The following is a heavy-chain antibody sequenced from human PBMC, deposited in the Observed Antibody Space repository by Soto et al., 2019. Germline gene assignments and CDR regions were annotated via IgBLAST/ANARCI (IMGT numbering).Heavy chain of an antibody. D-gene: IGHD6-6*01. J-gene: IGHJ4*02. V-gene: IGHV4-39*01. Sequence: LSLTCTVSGGSISSSSYYWGWIRQPPGKGLEWIGSIYYSGSTYYNPSLKSRVTISVDTSKNQFSLKLSSVTAADTAVYYCARRSSSFDYWGQGTLVTSPQ. CDR3: ARRSSSFDY. CDR1: GGSISSSSYY. CDR2: IYYSGST.